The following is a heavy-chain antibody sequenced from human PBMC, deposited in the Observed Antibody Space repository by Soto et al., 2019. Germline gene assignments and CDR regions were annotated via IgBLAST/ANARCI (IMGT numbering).Heavy chain of an antibody. CDR1: GYTFTSYA. J-gene: IGHJ6*02. V-gene: IGHV1-3*01. CDR3: ARGLKEDIVVVPAAIRGHYYYYGMDV. D-gene: IGHD2-2*02. CDR2: INAGNGNT. Sequence: ASVKVSCKASGYTFTSYAMHWVRQAPGQRLEWMGWINAGNGNTKYSRKFQGRVTITRDTSASTAYMELSSLRSEDTAVYYCARGLKEDIVVVPAAIRGHYYYYGMDVWGQGTTVTVSS.